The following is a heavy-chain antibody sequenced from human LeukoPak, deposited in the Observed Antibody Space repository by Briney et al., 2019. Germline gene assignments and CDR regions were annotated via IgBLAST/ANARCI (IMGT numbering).Heavy chain of an antibody. CDR3: AREGFGGSGSLAGILDV. V-gene: IGHV4-61*02. CDR2: IYTSGST. D-gene: IGHD3-10*01. CDR1: GGSISSGSYY. Sequence: SETLSLTRTVSGGSISSGSYYWSWIRQPAGKGLEWIGRIYTSGSTNYNPSLKSRVTISVDTSKNQFSLKLSSVTAADTAVYYCAREGFGGSGSLAGILDVWGKGTTVTVSS. J-gene: IGHJ6*04.